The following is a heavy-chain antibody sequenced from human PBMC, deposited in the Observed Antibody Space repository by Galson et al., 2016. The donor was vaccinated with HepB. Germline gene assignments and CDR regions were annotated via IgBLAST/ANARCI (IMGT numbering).Heavy chain of an antibody. V-gene: IGHV3-7*03. D-gene: IGHD2-8*02. J-gene: IGHJ4*02. CDR3: AKFRKSTGGASYNSWQRLGVLGLDAFDF. Sequence: SLRLSCAASGFTFSRYWMAWVRQAPGKGLEWVANIKLDGSEKYYVDSVRGRFTISRDNAKNSLYLQMNSLRAEDTAVYYCAKFRKSTGGASYNSWQRLGVLGLDAFDFWGQGTLVTVSS. CDR1: GFTFSRYW. CDR2: IKLDGSEK.